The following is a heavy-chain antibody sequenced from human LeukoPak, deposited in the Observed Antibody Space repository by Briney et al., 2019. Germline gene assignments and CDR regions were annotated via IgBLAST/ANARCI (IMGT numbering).Heavy chain of an antibody. CDR3: ARARYFDWLLWGGDYFDY. Sequence: GGSLRLSCAASGFTFSDYYMSWIRQAPGKGLEWVSYISSSGSTIYYADSVKGRFTISRDNAKNSLYLQMNSLRAEDTAVYYCARARYFDWLLWGGDYFDYWRQGTLVTVSP. J-gene: IGHJ4*02. CDR1: GFTFSDYY. D-gene: IGHD3-9*01. V-gene: IGHV3-11*01. CDR2: ISSSGSTI.